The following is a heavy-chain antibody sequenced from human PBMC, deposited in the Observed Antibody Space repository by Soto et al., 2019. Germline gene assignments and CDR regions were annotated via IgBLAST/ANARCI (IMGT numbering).Heavy chain of an antibody. J-gene: IGHJ6*02. Sequence: QVQLVQSGAAVKKPGSSVKVSCKASGGTFSSYAISWVRQAPGQGLEWMGGIIPIFGTPNYAQKFQGRVTITADESTSTAYMELSSLRSEDTAVSYCASVRESWYYYYGMDVWGQGTTVTVSS. D-gene: IGHD3-10*01. CDR1: GGTFSSYA. CDR2: IIPIFGTP. CDR3: ASVRESWYYYYGMDV. V-gene: IGHV1-69*12.